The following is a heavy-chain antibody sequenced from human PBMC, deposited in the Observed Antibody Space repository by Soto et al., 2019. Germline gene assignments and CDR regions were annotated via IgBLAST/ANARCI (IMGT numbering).Heavy chain of an antibody. CDR3: AKETIPLSWHYDSSGDFDY. CDR2: ISYDGSNK. J-gene: IGHJ4*02. V-gene: IGHV3-30*18. D-gene: IGHD3-22*01. Sequence: GGSLRLSCAASGFTFSSYGMHWVRQAPGKGLEWVAVISYDGSNKYYADSVKGRFTISRDNSKNTLYLQMNSLRAEDTAVYYCAKETIPLSWHYDSSGDFDYWGQGTLVTVSS. CDR1: GFTFSSYG.